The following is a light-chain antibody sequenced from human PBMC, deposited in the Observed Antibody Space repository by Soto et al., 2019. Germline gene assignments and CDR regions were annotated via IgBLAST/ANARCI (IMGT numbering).Light chain of an antibody. J-gene: IGLJ2*01. CDR3: SSYAPTTNL. V-gene: IGLV2-8*01. CDR2: EVA. Sequence: QSALTQPPSASGSPGQSVTISCTGTSGDVGSNTYVSWYQKYPGKAPKLIIYEVAKRPAGVPDRFSGSKSGNTASLTVSGLQAADEAEYYCSSYAPTTNLFGGGTKLTVL. CDR1: SGDVGSNTY.